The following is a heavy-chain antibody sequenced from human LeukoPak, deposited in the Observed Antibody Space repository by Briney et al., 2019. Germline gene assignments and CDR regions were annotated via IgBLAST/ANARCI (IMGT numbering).Heavy chain of an antibody. CDR1: GFTVSSNY. Sequence: GGSLRLSCAASGFTVSSNYMSWVRPAPGKGLEWVSVIYSGGSTYYADSVKGRFTISRDNSKNTLYLQMNSLRAEDTAVYYCARDLDGAFDIWGQGTMVTVSS. V-gene: IGHV3-66*02. J-gene: IGHJ3*02. CDR3: ARDLDGAFDI. CDR2: IYSGGST.